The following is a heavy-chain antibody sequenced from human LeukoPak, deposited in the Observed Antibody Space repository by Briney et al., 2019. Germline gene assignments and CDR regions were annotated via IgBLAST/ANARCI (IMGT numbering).Heavy chain of an antibody. J-gene: IGHJ4*02. D-gene: IGHD2-15*01. CDR2: ISSNGGST. Sequence: PGGSLRLSCSAPGFTFSSYAMHWVRQAPGKGLEYVSAISSNGGSTYYADSVKGRFTISRDNSKNTLYLQMSSLRAEDTAVYYRVKDMRGCSGGSCYGTFDYWGQGTLVTVSS. CDR1: GFTFSSYA. CDR3: VKDMRGCSGGSCYGTFDY. V-gene: IGHV3-64D*09.